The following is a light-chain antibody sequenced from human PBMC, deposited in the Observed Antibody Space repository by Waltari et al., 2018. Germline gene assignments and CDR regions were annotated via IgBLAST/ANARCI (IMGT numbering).Light chain of an antibody. J-gene: IGLJ2*01. CDR2: LNSDGSH. Sequence: QLVLTQSPSASASLGASVKLTCTLSSGHSDYAIAWHQQQPGKGPRYLMKLNSDGSHHKGDGIPDRFSGSSSGAERYLTISSLQSEDEADYYCHAWRSGILVFAGGTKLTVL. CDR3: HAWRSGILV. CDR1: SGHSDYA. V-gene: IGLV4-69*01.